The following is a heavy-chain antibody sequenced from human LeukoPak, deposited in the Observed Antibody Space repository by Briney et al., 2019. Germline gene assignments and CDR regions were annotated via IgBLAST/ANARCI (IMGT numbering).Heavy chain of an antibody. CDR1: GYTFTSYG. Sequence: GASVKVSCKASGYTFTSYGISWVRQAPGQGLEWMGWISAYNGNTNYAQKLQGRVTMTRDMSTSTVYMELSSLRSEDTAVYYCARNKPERNSGYDSILMGRGYYYMDVWGKGTTVTVSS. D-gene: IGHD5-12*01. J-gene: IGHJ6*03. CDR3: ARNKPERNSGYDSILMGRGYYYMDV. V-gene: IGHV1-18*01. CDR2: ISAYNGNT.